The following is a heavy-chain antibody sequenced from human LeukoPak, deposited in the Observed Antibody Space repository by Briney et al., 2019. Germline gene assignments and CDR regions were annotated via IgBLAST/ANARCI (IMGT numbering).Heavy chain of an antibody. CDR1: GGTFSSYA. V-gene: IGHV1-69*04. CDR3: ARERYCGGDCYLLQYFQH. D-gene: IGHD2-21*02. CDR2: IIPILGIA. J-gene: IGHJ1*01. Sequence: GASVKVSCKASGGTFSSYAISWVRQAPGQGLEWMGRIIPILGIANYAQKFQGRVTITADKSTSTAYMELSSLRSEDTAVYYCARERYCGGDCYLLQYFQHWGQGTLVTVSS.